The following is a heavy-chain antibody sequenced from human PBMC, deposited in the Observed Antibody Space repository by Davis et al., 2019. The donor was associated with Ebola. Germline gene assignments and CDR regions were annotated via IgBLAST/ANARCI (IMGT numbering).Heavy chain of an antibody. CDR1: GYSISSGYY. CDR2: IYHSGST. Sequence: PGGSLRLSCTVSGYSISSGYYWGWIRQPPGKGLEWIGSIYHSGSTYYNPSLKSRVTISVDTSKNQFSLKLSSVTAADTAVYYCASIGIAAAGYFDYWGQGTLVTVSS. V-gene: IGHV4-38-2*02. D-gene: IGHD6-13*01. CDR3: ASIGIAAAGYFDY. J-gene: IGHJ4*02.